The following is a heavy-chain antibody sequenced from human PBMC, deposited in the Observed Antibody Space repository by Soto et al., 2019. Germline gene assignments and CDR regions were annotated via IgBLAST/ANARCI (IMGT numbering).Heavy chain of an antibody. CDR2: INPNGGGT. CDR3: ARAVHTMIQGVRFRVDQ. J-gene: IGHJ4*02. D-gene: IGHD3-10*01. CDR1: GYTFTAYY. Sequence: ASVKVPCKASGYTFTAYYIHWVRQAPGQGLEWMGWINPNGGGTKYAQKFQGRVTMTRDTSINSAYMELTRLTSDDTAVYYCARAVHTMIQGVRFRVDQWGQGTLVTVSS. V-gene: IGHV1-2*02.